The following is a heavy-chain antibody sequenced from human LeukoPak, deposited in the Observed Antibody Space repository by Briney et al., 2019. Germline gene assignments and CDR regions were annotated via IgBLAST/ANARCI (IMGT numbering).Heavy chain of an antibody. Sequence: PSETLSLTCAVYGGSFSGYYWSWIRQPPGKGLEWIGEINHSGSTNYNPSLKSRVTISVVTSKNQLSPKLSSVTAADTAVYYCARRVQWLPPNYWGQGTLVTVSS. D-gene: IGHD6-19*01. CDR3: ARRVQWLPPNY. V-gene: IGHV4-34*01. CDR2: INHSGST. CDR1: GGSFSGYY. J-gene: IGHJ4*02.